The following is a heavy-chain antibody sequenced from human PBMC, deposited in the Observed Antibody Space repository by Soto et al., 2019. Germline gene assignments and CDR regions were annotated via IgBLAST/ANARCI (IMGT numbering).Heavy chain of an antibody. D-gene: IGHD3-10*01. J-gene: IGHJ3*01. CDR2: IYPGDSDT. Sequence: GESLKISCKGSGYSFAGYWIGWVRQMPGKGLDWMGVIYPGDSDTRYSPSFHGQVTISADKSISTAYLQWSSLKASDTAMYFCARLPGVRGVFDGFKVWVQGTMVTVSS. CDR1: GYSFAGYW. V-gene: IGHV5-51*01. CDR3: ARLPGVRGVFDGFKV.